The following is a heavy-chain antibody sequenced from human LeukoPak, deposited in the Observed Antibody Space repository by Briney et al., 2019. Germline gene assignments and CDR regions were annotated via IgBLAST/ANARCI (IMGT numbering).Heavy chain of an antibody. CDR3: ARGAPPIAAAGTYYFDY. J-gene: IGHJ4*02. V-gene: IGHV4-34*01. D-gene: IGHD6-13*01. CDR1: GGSFSGYY. CDR2: INHSGST. Sequence: PSETLSLTCAVYGGSFSGYYWSWIRQPPGKGLEWIGEINHSGSTNYNPSLKSRVTISVDTSKNQFSLKLSSVTAADTAVYYCARGAPPIAAAGTYYFDYWGQGTLVTVSS.